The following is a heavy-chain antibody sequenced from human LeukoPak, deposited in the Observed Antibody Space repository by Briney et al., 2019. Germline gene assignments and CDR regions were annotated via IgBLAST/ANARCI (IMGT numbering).Heavy chain of an antibody. D-gene: IGHD6-13*01. CDR3: AKGGPYSSSCYPLVFFDY. J-gene: IGHJ4*02. CDR2: ISGSGGST. V-gene: IGHV3-23*01. CDR1: GFTFSSYA. Sequence: PGGSLRLSCAASGFTFSSYAMSWVRQAPGKGLEWVSAISGSGGSTYYADSVKGRFTISRDNSKNTLYLQMNSLRAEDTAVYYCAKGGPYSSSCYPLVFFDYWGQGPLVTVS.